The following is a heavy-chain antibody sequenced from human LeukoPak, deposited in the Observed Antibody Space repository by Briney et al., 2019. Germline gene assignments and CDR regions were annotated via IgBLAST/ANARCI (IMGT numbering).Heavy chain of an antibody. CDR2: ISYDESNK. J-gene: IGHJ3*02. V-gene: IGHV3-30-3*01. CDR1: GFTFSSYA. Sequence: GGSLRLSCAASGFTFSSYAMHWVRQAPGKGLEWVAVISYDESNKYYADSVKGRFTISRDNSKNTLYLQMNSLRAEDTAVYYCARAVVTVSGNDAFDIWGQGTMVTVSS. D-gene: IGHD3-10*01. CDR3: ARAVVTVSGNDAFDI.